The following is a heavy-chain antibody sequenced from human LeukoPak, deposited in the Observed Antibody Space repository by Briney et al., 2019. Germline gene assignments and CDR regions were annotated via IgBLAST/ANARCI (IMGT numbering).Heavy chain of an antibody. V-gene: IGHV3-64*01. CDR3: ARVSSLPEPLIDY. CDR2: ISSNGGST. J-gene: IGHJ4*02. D-gene: IGHD1-14*01. Sequence: GGSLRLSCAASGFTFSSYAMSWVRQAPGKGLEYVSAISSNGGSTYYANSVKDRFTISRDNSKNTLYLQMGSLRAEDMAVYYCARVSSLPEPLIDYWGQGTLVTVSS. CDR1: GFTFSSYA.